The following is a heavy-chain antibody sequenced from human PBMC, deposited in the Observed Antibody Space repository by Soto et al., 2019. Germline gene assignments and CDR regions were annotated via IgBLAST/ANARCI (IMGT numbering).Heavy chain of an antibody. D-gene: IGHD5-18*01. CDR2: IRSKAFGGTT. CDR3: ARDSISKYSPVGRYYYAMDV. CDR1: GFTFGDYV. V-gene: IGHV3-49*04. Sequence: EVQLVESGGGLVQPGRSLRLSCTASGFTFGDYVMSWVRQAPGKGLEWVGFIRSKAFGGTTEYAASVKGRFTISRDDSKSIAYLQMNSLKTEDTAVYYCARDSISKYSPVGRYYYAMDVWGQGTTVTVSS. J-gene: IGHJ6*02.